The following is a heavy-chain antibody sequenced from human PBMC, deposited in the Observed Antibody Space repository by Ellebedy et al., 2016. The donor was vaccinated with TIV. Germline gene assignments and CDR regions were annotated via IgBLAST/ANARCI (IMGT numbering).Heavy chain of an antibody. J-gene: IGHJ6*02. CDR1: GFTFTRFT. D-gene: IGHD1-26*01. CDR2: IDGSSRTI. V-gene: IGHV3-48*01. Sequence: GESLKISXAASGFTFTRFTMNWVRQAPGKGLEWVSYIDGSSRTIYYTDSVKGRFTVSRDNTKNSLYLHMNSLRAEDTAVYYCARERWELKGGSWGYYYGIDVWGQGTTVTVSS. CDR3: ARERWELKGGSWGYYYGIDV.